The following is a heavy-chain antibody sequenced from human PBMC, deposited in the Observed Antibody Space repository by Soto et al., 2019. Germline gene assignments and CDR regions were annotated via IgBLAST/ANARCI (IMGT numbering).Heavy chain of an antibody. CDR1: GFTFSSYA. Sequence: AGGSLRLSCAASGFTFSSYAMSWVRQAPGKGLEWVSAISGSGGSTYYADSVKGRFTISRDNSKNTLYLQMNSLRAEDTAVYYCAKPLIGSYDILTGTAPVDAFDIWGQGTMVTVSS. CDR3: AKPLIGSYDILTGTAPVDAFDI. CDR2: ISGSGGST. D-gene: IGHD3-9*01. V-gene: IGHV3-23*01. J-gene: IGHJ3*02.